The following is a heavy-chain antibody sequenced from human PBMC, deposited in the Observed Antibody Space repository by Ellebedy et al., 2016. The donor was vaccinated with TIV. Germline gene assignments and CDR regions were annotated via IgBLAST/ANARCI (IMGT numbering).Heavy chain of an antibody. V-gene: IGHV3-11*01. D-gene: IGHD1-26*01. J-gene: IGHJ4*02. CDR1: GFTFSDYY. CDR3: AKDAVEWKPYLFDY. Sequence: GGSLRLXCAASGFTFSDYYMSWIRQAPGKGLEWVSYISSSGSTIYYADSVKGRFTISRDNAKNSLYLQMNSLRAEDTAVYYCAKDAVEWKPYLFDYWGQGTLVTVSS. CDR2: ISSSGSTI.